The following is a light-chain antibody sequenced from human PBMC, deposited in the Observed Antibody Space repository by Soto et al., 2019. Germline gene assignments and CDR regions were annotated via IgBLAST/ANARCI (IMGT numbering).Light chain of an antibody. J-gene: IGKJ4*01. CDR1: ENVRTK. CDR2: GAS. V-gene: IGKV3-15*01. CDR3: QQYNNWPLT. Sequence: EIVMTQSPAILSVSPGEGATLSCRASENVRTKVGWYQQKAGQAPRLLIYGASTRATGIPARFSGSGSGTEFTLTISSLQSEDFAVYYCQQYNNWPLTFGGGTKVDI.